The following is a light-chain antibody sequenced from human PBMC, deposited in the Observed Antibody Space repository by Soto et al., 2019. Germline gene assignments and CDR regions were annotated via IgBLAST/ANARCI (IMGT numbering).Light chain of an antibody. CDR2: LGS. J-gene: IGKJ2*01. V-gene: IGKV2-28*01. CDR3: RQALQTPRT. CDR1: QSLLHNGNNY. Sequence: EIVMTQSPLSLPVTPGEPASISCRSSQSLLHNGNNYLDWYLQKPGQSPQLLIFLGSNRASGVPDRFSGSGSGTDFTLKFSRVDAEDVGVYYSRQALQTPRTFGQGTKLEI.